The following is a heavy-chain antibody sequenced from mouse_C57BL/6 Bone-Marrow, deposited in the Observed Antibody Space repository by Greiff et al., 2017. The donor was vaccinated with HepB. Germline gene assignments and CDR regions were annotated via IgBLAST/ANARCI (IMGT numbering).Heavy chain of an antibody. CDR2: ISYDGSN. D-gene: IGHD2-12*01. CDR1: GYSITSGYY. V-gene: IGHV3-6*01. J-gene: IGHJ3*01. CDR3: ARDLLRWAY. Sequence: EVKLVESGPGLVKPSQSLSLTCSVTGYSITSGYYWNWIRQFPGNKLEWMGYISYDGSNNYNPSLKNRISITRDTSKNQFFLKLNSVTTEDTATYYCARDLLRWAYWGQGTLVTVSA.